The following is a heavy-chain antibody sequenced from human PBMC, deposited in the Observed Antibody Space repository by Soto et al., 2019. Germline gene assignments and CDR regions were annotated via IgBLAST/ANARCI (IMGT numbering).Heavy chain of an antibody. CDR2: IYHSGST. Sequence: SETLSLTCAVSGYSISSGYYWGWIRQPPGKGLEWIGSIYHSGSTYYDPSLKSRVTISVDTSKNQFSLKLSSVTAADTAVYYCARDSIAAAGKYNWFDPWGQGTLVTVSS. CDR3: ARDSIAAAGKYNWFDP. V-gene: IGHV4-38-2*02. D-gene: IGHD6-13*01. J-gene: IGHJ5*02. CDR1: GYSISSGYY.